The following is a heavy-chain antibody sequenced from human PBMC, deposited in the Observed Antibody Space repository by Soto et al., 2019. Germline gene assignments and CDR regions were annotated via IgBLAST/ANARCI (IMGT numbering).Heavy chain of an antibody. CDR3: AREYCSSTSCYIGENWFDP. D-gene: IGHD2-2*02. CDR1: GYTFTSYG. V-gene: IGHV1-18*01. J-gene: IGHJ5*02. CDR2: ISAYNGNT. Sequence: ASVKVSCKASGYTFTSYGISWVRQAPGQGLEWMGWISAYNGNTNYAQKLQGRVAMTTDTSTSTAYMELRSLRSDDTAVYYCAREYCSSTSCYIGENWFDPWGQGTLVTV.